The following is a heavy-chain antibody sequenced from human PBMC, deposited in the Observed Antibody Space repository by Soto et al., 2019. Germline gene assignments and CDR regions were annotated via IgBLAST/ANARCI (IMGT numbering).Heavy chain of an antibody. Sequence: PSETLSLTCAVYGGSFSGYYWSWIRQPPGKGLEWIGEINHSGSTNYNPSLKSRVTISVDTSKNQFSLKLSSVTAADTAVYYCARRRLRFLEWFLDYWGQGTLVTVSS. CDR1: GGSFSGYY. V-gene: IGHV4-34*01. CDR3: ARRRLRFLEWFLDY. J-gene: IGHJ4*02. D-gene: IGHD3-3*01. CDR2: INHSGST.